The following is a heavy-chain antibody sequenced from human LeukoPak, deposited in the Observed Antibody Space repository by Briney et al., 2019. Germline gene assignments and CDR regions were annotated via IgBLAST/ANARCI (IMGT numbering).Heavy chain of an antibody. CDR1: GYTFTGYY. V-gene: IGHV1-8*03. D-gene: IGHD5-12*01. J-gene: IGHJ4*02. Sequence: ASVKVSCKASGYTFTGYYMHWVRQAPGQGLEWMGWMDPNSGNTDYAQKFQGRFTITINTSISTAYMELSSLRSEDTAVYYCARAFGGHDEWYYFDYWGQGTLVTVSS. CDR3: ARAFGGHDEWYYFDY. CDR2: MDPNSGNT.